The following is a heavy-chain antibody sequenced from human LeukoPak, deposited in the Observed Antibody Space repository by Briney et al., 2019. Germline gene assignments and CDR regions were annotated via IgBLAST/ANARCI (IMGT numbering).Heavy chain of an antibody. V-gene: IGHV1-69*04. D-gene: IGHD3-10*01. J-gene: IGHJ4*02. CDR2: IIPILGIA. CDR3: ARDQAGSGSYEWVFDY. Sequence: VASVKVSCKASGGTFSSYAISWVRQAPGQGLEWMGRIIPILGIANYAQKFQGRVTITADKSTSTAYMELSSLRSEDTAVYYCARDQAGSGSYEWVFDYWGQGTLVTVSS. CDR1: GGTFSSYA.